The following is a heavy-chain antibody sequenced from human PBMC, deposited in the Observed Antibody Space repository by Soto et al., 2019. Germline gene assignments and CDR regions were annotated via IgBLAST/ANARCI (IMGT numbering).Heavy chain of an antibody. CDR1: GYTLTELS. D-gene: IGHD3-10*01. J-gene: IGHJ4*02. V-gene: IGHV1-24*01. CDR3: ATVYYGSGTYYFDY. CDR2: FDPEDGET. Sequence: ASVKVSCKVSGYTLTELSMHWVRQAPGKGLEWMGGFDPEDGETIYAQKFQGRVTMTEDTSTDTAYMELSSLRSEDTAVYYCATVYYGSGTYYFDYRGQGTLVTVSS.